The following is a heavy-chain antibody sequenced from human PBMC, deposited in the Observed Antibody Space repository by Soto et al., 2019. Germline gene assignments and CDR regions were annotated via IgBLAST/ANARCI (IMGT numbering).Heavy chain of an antibody. D-gene: IGHD2-15*01. Sequence: EVQLMESGGGLLKPGGSLRLSCAASGFTFSSYSMNWVRQAPGKGLEWVSCITSGNTIYYADSVKGRFTISRDNAKNSLFLQMNSLRDEDTAVYYCARRYDYGDYWGQGTLVTVSS. CDR3: ARRYDYGDY. CDR2: ITSGNTI. J-gene: IGHJ4*02. V-gene: IGHV3-48*02. CDR1: GFTFSSYS.